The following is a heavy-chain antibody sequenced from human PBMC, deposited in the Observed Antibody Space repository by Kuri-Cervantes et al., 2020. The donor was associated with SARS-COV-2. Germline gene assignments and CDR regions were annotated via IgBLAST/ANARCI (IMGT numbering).Heavy chain of an antibody. CDR2: IDCDDDK. Sequence: SGPTLVKPTQTLPLTCTFSGFSLSTSGMCGRWIRQPPGKALVWLARIDCDDDKYHSTSLKTRLTISKDTAINQVVLTMTNVDPVDTAAYYCARVQATTVIADFWGQGTLVTVSS. J-gene: IGHJ4*02. V-gene: IGHV2-70*11. CDR3: ARVQATTVIADF. CDR1: GFSLSTSGMC. D-gene: IGHD4-11*01.